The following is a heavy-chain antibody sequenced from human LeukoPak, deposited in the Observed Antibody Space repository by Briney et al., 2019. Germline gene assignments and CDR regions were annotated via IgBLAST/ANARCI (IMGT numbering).Heavy chain of an antibody. V-gene: IGHV4-34*01. J-gene: IGHJ4*02. CDR1: GGSFSGYY. CDR2: INHSGST. D-gene: IGHD6-13*01. Sequence: SETLSLTCAVYGGSFSGYYWSWIRQPPGKGLEWIGEINHSGSTNYNPSLKSRVTISVDTSKNQFSLKLSSVTAADTAVYYCARGWQQQLVRPPDCWGQGTLVTVSS. CDR3: ARGWQQQLVRPPDC.